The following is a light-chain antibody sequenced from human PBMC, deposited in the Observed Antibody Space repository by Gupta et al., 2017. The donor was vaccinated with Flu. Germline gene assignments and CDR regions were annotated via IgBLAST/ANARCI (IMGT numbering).Light chain of an antibody. CDR3: CSYAGSSTWV. V-gene: IGLV2-23*01. Sequence: QSALTQPASVSGSPGQSITISCTGTSSDVGSYNLVSWYQQHTGKAPKLMIYEGSKRPSGVSNRFSGSQSGNTASLTISGLQAEDEADYYCCSYAGSSTWVFGGGTKLTVL. CDR2: EGS. CDR1: SSDVGSYNL. J-gene: IGLJ3*02.